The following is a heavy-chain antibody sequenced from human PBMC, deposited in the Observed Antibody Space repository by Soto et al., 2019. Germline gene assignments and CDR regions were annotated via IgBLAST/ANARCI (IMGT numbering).Heavy chain of an antibody. CDR2: IYYTGDT. V-gene: IGHV4-31*03. CDR1: DYSVSSGGYY. D-gene: IGHD3-22*01. J-gene: IGHJ4*02. CDR3: ARENYYDSSGHYSVEF. Sequence: VQLQESGPGLVQPSQTLSLSCSVSDYSVSSGGYYWSWIRQHPGKGLEWIGYIYYTGDTSYNPSLMSRVQMSIDTSKHQFSLKLSSVTAADTAVYLCARENYYDSSGHYSVEFWGQGILVTVSS.